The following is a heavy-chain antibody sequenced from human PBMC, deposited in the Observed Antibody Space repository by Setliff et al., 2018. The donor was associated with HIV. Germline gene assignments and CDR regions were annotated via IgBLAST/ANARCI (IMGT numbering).Heavy chain of an antibody. D-gene: IGHD3-22*01. CDR1: GFTFSSYA. Sequence: PGGSLRLFCTASGFTFSSYAMSWIRQAPGKGLEWVSGITGSGDNTYYADNVEGRFIISRDNSQNTLYLQMNSLTAEDTAIYYCAKRDYEDSTSYAPFFQYWGQGTLVTVSS. V-gene: IGHV3-23*01. J-gene: IGHJ1*01. CDR2: ITGSGDNT. CDR3: AKRDYEDSTSYAPFFQY.